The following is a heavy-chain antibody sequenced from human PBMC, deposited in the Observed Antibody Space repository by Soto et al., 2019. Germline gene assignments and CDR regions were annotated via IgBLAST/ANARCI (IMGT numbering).Heavy chain of an antibody. CDR1: GGSVSTDF. D-gene: IGHD1-26*01. CDR3: ARLTVGAEFYFDH. CDR2: PHYSGGT. J-gene: IGHJ4*02. Sequence: SETLSLTCTVSGGSVSTDFWTWIRQPPGKGLEWIGYPHYSGGTNSKPSLQSRVTILVDRSKNQFSLKMTSVTAADTAVYYCARLTVGAEFYFDHGGQGILVTVS. V-gene: IGHV4-59*02.